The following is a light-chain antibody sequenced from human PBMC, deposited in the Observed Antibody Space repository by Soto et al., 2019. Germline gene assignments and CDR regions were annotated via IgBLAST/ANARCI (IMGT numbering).Light chain of an antibody. J-gene: IGLJ3*02. Sequence: QSALTQPRSVSGSPGQSVTISCTGTSSDVGGYNYVSWYQQHPGKAPKLMIYDVSKRPSGVPDRFSGSKSGNTAFLTISALQAEDEADYYCCSYAGSYTWVFGGGTKVTVL. CDR3: CSYAGSYTWV. CDR1: SSDVGGYNY. V-gene: IGLV2-11*01. CDR2: DVS.